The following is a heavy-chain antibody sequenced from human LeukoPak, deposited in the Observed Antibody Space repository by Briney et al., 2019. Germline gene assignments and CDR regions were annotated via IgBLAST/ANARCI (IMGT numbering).Heavy chain of an antibody. D-gene: IGHD3-10*01. Sequence: ASVKVSCKASGYTFTSYGISWVRQAPGQGLEWMGWISAYNGNTNYAQKLQGRVTMTTDTSTSTAYMELRSLGSDDTAVYYCARDYLVRGVLAYFDYWGQGTLVTVSS. CDR3: ARDYLVRGVLAYFDY. CDR1: GYTFTSYG. V-gene: IGHV1-18*01. J-gene: IGHJ4*02. CDR2: ISAYNGNT.